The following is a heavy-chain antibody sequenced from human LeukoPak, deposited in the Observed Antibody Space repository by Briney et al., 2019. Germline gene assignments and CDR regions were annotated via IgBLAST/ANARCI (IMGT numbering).Heavy chain of an antibody. Sequence: SETLSLTCTVSGGSISSYYWSWIRQPPGEGLEWIGYIYYSGSTNCNPSLKSRVTISVDTSKNQFSLKLSSVTAADTAVYYCARGGNGYDKYCYYGMDVWGQGTTVTVSS. D-gene: IGHD5-12*01. CDR1: GGSISSYY. V-gene: IGHV4-59*01. J-gene: IGHJ6*02. CDR2: IYYSGST. CDR3: ARGGNGYDKYCYYGMDV.